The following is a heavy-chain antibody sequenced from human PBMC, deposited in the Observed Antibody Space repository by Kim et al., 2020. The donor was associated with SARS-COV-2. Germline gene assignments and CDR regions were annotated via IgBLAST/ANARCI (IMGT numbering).Heavy chain of an antibody. V-gene: IGHV4-34*01. CDR3: ARRPAAFDW. CDR1: GGSFSGYY. J-gene: IGHJ4*02. Sequence: SETLSLTCAVYGGSFSGYYWSWIRQPPGKGLEWIGEVNHRGRTNYNPSLKSRVTILEDTSKNQFSLRLSSVTAADTAVYYCARRPAAFDWWGQGTPVTVS. D-gene: IGHD6-25*01. CDR2: VNHRGRT.